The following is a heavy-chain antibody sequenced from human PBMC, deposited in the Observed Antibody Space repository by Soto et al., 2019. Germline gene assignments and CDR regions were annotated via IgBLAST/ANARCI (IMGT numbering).Heavy chain of an antibody. D-gene: IGHD1-20*01. CDR3: ARYKSNYYYGMDV. CDR2: IYYSGST. Sequence: ETLSLTCTVSGGSISSSSYYWGWIRQPPGKGLEWIGSIYYSGSTYYNPSLKSRVTISVDTSKNQFSLKLSSVTAADTAVYYCARYKSNYYYGMDVWGQGTTVTVSS. V-gene: IGHV4-39*07. CDR1: GGSISSSSYY. J-gene: IGHJ6*02.